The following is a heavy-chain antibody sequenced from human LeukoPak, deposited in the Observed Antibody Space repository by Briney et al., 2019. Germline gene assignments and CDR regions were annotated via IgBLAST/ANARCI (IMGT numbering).Heavy chain of an antibody. V-gene: IGHV4-39*07. CDR1: GGSISSSSYY. Sequence: SETLSLTCTVSGGSISSSSYYWGWIRQPPGKGLEWIGSIYYSGSTYYNPSLKSRVTISVDTSKNQFSLKLSSVTAADTAVYYCARGPPITIFGVVRGAFDIWGQGTMVTVSS. J-gene: IGHJ3*02. D-gene: IGHD3-3*01. CDR3: ARGPPITIFGVVRGAFDI. CDR2: IYYSGST.